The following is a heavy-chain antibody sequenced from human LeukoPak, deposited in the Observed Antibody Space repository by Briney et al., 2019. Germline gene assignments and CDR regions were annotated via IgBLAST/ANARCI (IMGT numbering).Heavy chain of an antibody. V-gene: IGHV3-30*04. CDR3: ARDIDGSGTHRWVY. Sequence: PGGSLRLSCAASGFTFSSYAMHWVRQAPGKGLEWVAVISYDGSNKYYADSVKGRFTISRDNSKNTLYLQMNSLRAEDTAVYYCARDIDGSGTHRWVYWGQGTLVTVSS. CDR2: ISYDGSNK. J-gene: IGHJ4*02. CDR1: GFTFSSYA. D-gene: IGHD3-10*01.